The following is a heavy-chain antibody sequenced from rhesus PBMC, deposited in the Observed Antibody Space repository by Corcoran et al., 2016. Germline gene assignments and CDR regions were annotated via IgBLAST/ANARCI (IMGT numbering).Heavy chain of an antibody. CDR2: ISGNSESA. V-gene: IGHV4-80*01. CDR3: LRGPYTSPFDY. J-gene: IGHJ4*01. D-gene: IGHD6-13*01. CDR1: GVSFRLYW. Sequence: QVPLQESGPGLVKPSEPLSLTCAVSGVSFRLYWWTWIPRPPGKGLEWIGDISGNSESANYNPSLKSRVTISKDASKNQFSLRLTSVTAADTAVYYCLRGPYTSPFDYWGQGVLVTVSS.